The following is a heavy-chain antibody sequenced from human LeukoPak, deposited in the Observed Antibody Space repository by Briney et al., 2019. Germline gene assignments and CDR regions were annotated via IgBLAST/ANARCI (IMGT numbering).Heavy chain of an antibody. CDR3: GRDSLGSGGTYY. CDR1: GDSFSSYY. V-gene: IGHV4-59*12. CDR2: IYYNGHT. J-gene: IGHJ4*02. Sequence: TSETLSLTCTVSGDSFSSYYWTWIRQPPGKGLEWIGYIYYNGHTNYNPSLTSRVTISVDTSKNQFSLKLNSVTAADTAVYYCGRDSLGSGGTYYWGQGTLVTVSS. D-gene: IGHD6-19*01.